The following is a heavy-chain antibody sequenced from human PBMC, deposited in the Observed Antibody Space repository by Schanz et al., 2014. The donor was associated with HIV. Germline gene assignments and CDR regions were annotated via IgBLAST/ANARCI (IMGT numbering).Heavy chain of an antibody. Sequence: VQLVESGGGSVQPGGSLRLSCAASGFTFSNFVMSWVRQAPGKGLEWVSSISGSGVSTFYAGSVKGRFAISRDKSKNTLYLQMNSLRVEDTAVYYCAKMARSVAANTNFDYWGQGTLVTVSS. CDR1: GFTFSNFV. V-gene: IGHV3-23*04. CDR2: ISGSGVST. J-gene: IGHJ4*02. D-gene: IGHD6-19*01. CDR3: AKMARSVAANTNFDY.